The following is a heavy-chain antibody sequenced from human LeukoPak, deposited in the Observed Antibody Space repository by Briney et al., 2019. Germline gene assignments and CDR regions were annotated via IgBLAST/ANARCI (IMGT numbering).Heavy chain of an antibody. CDR1: GDSISSYY. J-gene: IGHJ3*02. D-gene: IGHD3-10*01. V-gene: IGHV4-59*01. CDR2: IYYSGTT. CDR3: ARYVGEKTAFDI. Sequence: SETLSLTCTVSGDSISSYYWSWIRQPPGRGLEWIGYIYYSGTTNYNPSLKSRVTISLDTSKNQFSLQLSSVTAVDTAVYYCARYVGEKTAFDIWGQGTMVTVSS.